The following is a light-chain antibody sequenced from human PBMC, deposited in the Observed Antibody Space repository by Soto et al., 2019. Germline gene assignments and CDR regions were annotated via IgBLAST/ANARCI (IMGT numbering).Light chain of an antibody. CDR1: SSNIGSNT. CDR2: SNN. J-gene: IGLJ1*01. CDR3: AAWDDSLNGYV. V-gene: IGLV1-44*01. Sequence: QLVLTQPPSAPGTPGQRVTISCSGSSSNIGSNTVNWYQQLPGTAPKLLIYSNNQRPSGVPGRFSGSKSGTSASLAISGLQSEDEADYYCAAWDDSLNGYVFGTGTKLTVL.